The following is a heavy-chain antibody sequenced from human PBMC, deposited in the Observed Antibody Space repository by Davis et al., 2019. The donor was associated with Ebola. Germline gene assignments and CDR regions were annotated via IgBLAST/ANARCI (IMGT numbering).Heavy chain of an antibody. CDR1: GFTFNSYA. Sequence: GESLNISCAASGFTFNSYAMSWVRQAPGKGLEWVSAISGSGGSTYYADSVKGRFTISRDNSKNTLYLQMNSLRAEDTAVYYCARTLSAAFRWRVNYYYGIDVWGQGTTVTVSS. D-gene: IGHD2-2*01. J-gene: IGHJ6*02. CDR3: ARTLSAAFRWRVNYYYGIDV. V-gene: IGHV3-23*01. CDR2: ISGSGGST.